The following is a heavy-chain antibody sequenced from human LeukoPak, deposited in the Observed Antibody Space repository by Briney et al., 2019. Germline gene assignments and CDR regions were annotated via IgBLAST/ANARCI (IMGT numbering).Heavy chain of an antibody. CDR1: GGSFGGYY. J-gene: IGHJ5*02. CDR2: INHSGST. Sequence: SETLSLTCAVYGGSFGGYYWSWIRQPPGKGLEWIGEINHSGSTNYNPSLKSRVTISVDTSKNQFSLKLSSVTAADTAVYYCARGAVLSSSWYRGWFDPWGQGTLVTVSS. D-gene: IGHD6-13*01. CDR3: ARGAVLSSSWYRGWFDP. V-gene: IGHV4-34*01.